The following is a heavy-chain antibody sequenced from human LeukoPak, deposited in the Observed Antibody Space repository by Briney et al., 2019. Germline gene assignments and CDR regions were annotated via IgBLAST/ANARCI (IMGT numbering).Heavy chain of an antibody. CDR1: GFTFSSYA. J-gene: IGHJ4*02. CDR3: AKDSDLVRSSLDY. D-gene: IGHD6-6*01. V-gene: IGHV3-23*01. CDR2: ISGSGGST. Sequence: GGSLRLSCAASGFTFSSYAMSWVRQAPGKGLEWVSPISGSGGSTYYADSVKGRFTISRDNSKNTLYLQMNSLRAEDTAVYYCAKDSDLVRSSLDYWGQGTLVTVSS.